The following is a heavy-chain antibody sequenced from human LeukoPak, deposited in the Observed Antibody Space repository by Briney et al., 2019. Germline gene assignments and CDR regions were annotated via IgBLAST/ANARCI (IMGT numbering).Heavy chain of an antibody. CDR3: ARDSRLRGYSAYYYYMDV. J-gene: IGHJ6*03. D-gene: IGHD5-12*01. Sequence: SETLSLTCTVSGGSISSSSYYWGWIRQPPGKGLEWIGSIYYSGSTYYNPSLKSRVTISVDTSKNQFSLKLSSVTAADTAVYYCARDSRLRGYSAYYYYMDVWGKGTTVTISS. CDR1: GGSISSSSYY. V-gene: IGHV4-39*07. CDR2: IYYSGST.